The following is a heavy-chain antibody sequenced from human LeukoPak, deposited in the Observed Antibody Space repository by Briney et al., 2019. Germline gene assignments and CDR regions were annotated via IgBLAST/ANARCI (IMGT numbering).Heavy chain of an antibody. J-gene: IGHJ3*02. D-gene: IGHD5-12*01. CDR1: GGSFSGYY. Sequence: PSETLSLTCAVYGGSFSGYYWSWIRQPPGKGLEWIGEINHSGSTNYNPSLKSRVTISVDTSKNQFSLKLSSVTAADTAVYYCAREIVAGLGVSFDIWGQGTMVTVSP. CDR2: INHSGST. V-gene: IGHV4-34*01. CDR3: AREIVAGLGVSFDI.